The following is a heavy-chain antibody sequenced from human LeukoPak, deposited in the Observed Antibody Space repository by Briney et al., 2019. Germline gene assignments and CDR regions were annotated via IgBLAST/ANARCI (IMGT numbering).Heavy chain of an antibody. D-gene: IGHD6-19*01. CDR2: INPNSGGT. CDR3: ARVPGSSGWYPLDY. Sequence: ASVKVSCKASGYTFTGYYIHWVRQAPGQGLEWMGWINPNSGGTNYAQKFQGRVTMTRDTSISTAYMELSRLRSDDTAVYYCARVPGSSGWYPLDYWGQGTLVTVSS. V-gene: IGHV1-2*02. J-gene: IGHJ4*02. CDR1: GYTFTGYY.